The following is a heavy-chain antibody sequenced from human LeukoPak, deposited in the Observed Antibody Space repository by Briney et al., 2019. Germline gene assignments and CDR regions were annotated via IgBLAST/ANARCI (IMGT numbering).Heavy chain of an antibody. CDR1: GFTFKNYG. CDR2: TWYDGSNK. J-gene: IGHJ5*02. CDR3: ARGTSGGANTLDP. V-gene: IGHV3-33*01. D-gene: IGHD1-1*01. Sequence: GTSLRLFCTASGFTFKNYGMHWVRQAPGKGLEGVAMTWYDGSNKYYADSVKRRFTISRDNSKNTVSLQMNNLRVEDTAVYYCARGTSGGANTLDPWGQGTLATVSS.